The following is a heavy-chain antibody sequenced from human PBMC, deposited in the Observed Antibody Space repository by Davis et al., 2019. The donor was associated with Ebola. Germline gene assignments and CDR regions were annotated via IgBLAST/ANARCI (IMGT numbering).Heavy chain of an antibody. CDR2: INPNSGGT. J-gene: IGHJ4*02. CDR3: ARLWQTFEY. CDR1: GYTFTGYY. V-gene: IGHV1-2*06. Sequence: ASVKVSCKASGYTFTGYYMHWVRQAPGHALSSLGRINPNSGGTNYAQKFQGRVTMTRDTSISTAYMELSRLRSDDTAVYYCARLWQTFEYWGQGTLVTVSS.